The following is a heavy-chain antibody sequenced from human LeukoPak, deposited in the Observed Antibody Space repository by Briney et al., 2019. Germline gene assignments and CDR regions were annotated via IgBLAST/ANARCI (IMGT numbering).Heavy chain of an antibody. D-gene: IGHD3-3*01. CDR1: GYTFTGYY. Sequence: ASVKVSCKASGYTFTGYYMHWVRQAPGQGLEWMGWINPNSGGTNYAQKFQGRVTMTRDTSTSTAYMELSRLRSDDTAVYYCARVDVLRFLEWFDYWGQGTLVTVSS. J-gene: IGHJ5*01. CDR2: INPNSGGT. CDR3: ARVDVLRFLEWFDY. V-gene: IGHV1-2*02.